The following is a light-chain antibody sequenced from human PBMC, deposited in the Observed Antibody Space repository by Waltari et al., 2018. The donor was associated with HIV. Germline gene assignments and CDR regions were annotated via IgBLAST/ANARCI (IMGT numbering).Light chain of an antibody. CDR2: DAS. Sequence: DIVLTQSPATLSSSAGERATLSCRASQSVSSYLAWYQQKPGQAPRLLIYDASNRATGIPARFSGGESGTDFTHTISSREPEDFAVYYCHQRSSWPPGAFGGGTKVELK. CDR3: HQRSSWPPGA. J-gene: IGKJ4*01. V-gene: IGKV3-11*01. CDR1: QSVSSY.